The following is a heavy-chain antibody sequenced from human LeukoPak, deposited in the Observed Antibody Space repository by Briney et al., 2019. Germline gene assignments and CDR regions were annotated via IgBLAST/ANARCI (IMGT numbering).Heavy chain of an antibody. CDR2: ISGSGGST. CDR3: AKDRGSSWTGYFDY. Sequence: PGGSLTLSCAASGFTFSSYAMSWVRQAPGKGLEWGSAISGSGGSTYYADSVKGRFTISRDNSKNTLYLQMNSLRAEDTAVYYCAKDRGSSWTGYFDYWGQGTVVTVSS. CDR1: GFTFSSYA. J-gene: IGHJ4*02. V-gene: IGHV3-23*01. D-gene: IGHD6-13*01.